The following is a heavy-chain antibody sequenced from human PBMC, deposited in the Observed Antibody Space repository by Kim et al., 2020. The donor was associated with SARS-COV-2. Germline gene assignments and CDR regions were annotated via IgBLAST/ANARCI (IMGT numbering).Heavy chain of an antibody. V-gene: IGHV3-21*01. J-gene: IGHJ4*02. Sequence: YADSGKGRFTISRDNAKNSLYLKMNSLRAEEPAVYYCARAYSSGWAYFDYWGQGTLVTVSS. D-gene: IGHD6-19*01. CDR3: ARAYSSGWAYFDY.